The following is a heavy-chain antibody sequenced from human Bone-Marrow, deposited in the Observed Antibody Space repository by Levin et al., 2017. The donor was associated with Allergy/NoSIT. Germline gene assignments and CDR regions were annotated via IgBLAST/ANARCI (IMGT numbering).Heavy chain of an antibody. CDR2: INADGTAK. CDR1: GFTFRTSW. J-gene: IGHJ4*02. V-gene: IGHV3-74*01. Sequence: SCVASGFTFRTSWMHWVRQTPGKGLVWVSHINADGTAKRYADSVRGRFTIFRDNAKNTVYLEMNSLRVEDTAVFYCARKEDGKFDSWGQGTLVTVSS. CDR3: ARKEDGKFDS.